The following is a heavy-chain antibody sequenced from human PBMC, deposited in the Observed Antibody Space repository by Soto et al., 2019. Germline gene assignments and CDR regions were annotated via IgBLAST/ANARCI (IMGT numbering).Heavy chain of an antibody. V-gene: IGHV4-34*01. CDR2: INHSGST. Sequence: SETLSLTCAVYGGSFSGYDWSWIRQPPGKGLEWIGEINHSGSTNYNPSLKSRVTISVDTSKNQFSLKLSSVTAADTAVYYCARGRYSSSWYSFYYFDYWGQGTLVTVSS. J-gene: IGHJ4*02. CDR1: GGSFSGYD. D-gene: IGHD6-13*01. CDR3: ARGRYSSSWYSFYYFDY.